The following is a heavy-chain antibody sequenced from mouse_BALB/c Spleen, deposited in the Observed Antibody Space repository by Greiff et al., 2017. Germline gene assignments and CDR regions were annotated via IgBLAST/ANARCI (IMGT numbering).Heavy chain of an antibody. V-gene: IGHV1S81*02. CDR3: ARGDGDYGSSYGD. J-gene: IGHJ2*01. CDR2: INPSNGRT. D-gene: IGHD1-1*01. Sequence: QVQLQQPGAELVKPGASVKLSCKASGYTFTSYWMHWVKQRPGQGLEWIGEINPSNGRTNYNEKFKSKATLTVDKSSSTAYMQLSSLTSEDSAVYYCARGDGDYGSSYGDWGQGTTLTVSS. CDR1: GYTFTSYW.